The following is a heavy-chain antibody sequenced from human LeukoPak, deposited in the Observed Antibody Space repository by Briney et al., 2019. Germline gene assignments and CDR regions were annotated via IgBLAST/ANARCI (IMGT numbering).Heavy chain of an antibody. CDR2: ISPDGNIE. CDR1: GFTFSSYG. D-gene: IGHD1/OR15-1a*01. V-gene: IGHV3-30*18. CDR3: AKINNDDDY. Sequence: GSLRLSCAASGFTFSSYGMHWVRQAPGKGLEWVAAISPDGNIEYYTDSVKGRFTISRDNSKNMIYLQMNSLRGEDSAVYYCAKINNDDDYWGQGTLVTVSS. J-gene: IGHJ4*02.